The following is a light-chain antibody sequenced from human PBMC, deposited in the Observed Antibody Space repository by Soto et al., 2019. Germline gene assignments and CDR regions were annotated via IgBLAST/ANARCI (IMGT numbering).Light chain of an antibody. V-gene: IGKV1-5*03. CDR2: RAS. Sequence: DSQMTQSPSTLSASVGDRVTITCRASQSISVWLAWYQQKPGKAPKLLIYRASRLENGVPSRFSGSGSGTEFTLSISSLQPDDFVTYYCHQYNSYWTFGQGTKVDIK. J-gene: IGKJ1*01. CDR1: QSISVW. CDR3: HQYNSYWT.